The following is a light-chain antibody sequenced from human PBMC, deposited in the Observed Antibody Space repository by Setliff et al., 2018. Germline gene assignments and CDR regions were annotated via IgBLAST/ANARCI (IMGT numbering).Light chain of an antibody. J-gene: IGLJ2*01. CDR3: CSYEDSSTFEL. CDR2: DVT. CDR1: SSDVGDYVY. Sequence: QSALAQPASVSGSPGQSITISCTVPSSDVGDYVYVSWYQQHPGKAPKLIPFDVTKRPSGVSNRFSGSKSGNTASLTISGLRAEDEADYYCCSYEDSSTFELFGGGTKVTVL. V-gene: IGLV2-23*02.